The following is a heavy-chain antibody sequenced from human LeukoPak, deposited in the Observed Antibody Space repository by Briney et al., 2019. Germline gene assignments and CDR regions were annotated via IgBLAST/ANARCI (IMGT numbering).Heavy chain of an antibody. J-gene: IGHJ4*02. CDR2: ISAYNGNT. Sequence: ASVKVSCKASGYTFTSYGISWVRQAPGQGLEWMGWISAYNGNTNYAQKLQGRVTMTTDTSTSTAYMELRSLRSDDTAVYYCARTPTPDSSGYWGVLDYWGQGTLVTVSS. CDR1: GYTFTSYG. V-gene: IGHV1-18*01. CDR3: ARTPTPDSSGYWGVLDY. D-gene: IGHD3-22*01.